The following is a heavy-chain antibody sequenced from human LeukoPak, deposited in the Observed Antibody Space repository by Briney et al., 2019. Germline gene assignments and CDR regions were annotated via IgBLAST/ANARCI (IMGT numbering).Heavy chain of an antibody. CDR1: GDSFDTYW. V-gene: IGHV5-51*01. J-gene: IGHJ4*02. D-gene: IGHD5-12*01. Sequence: GGSLKISCKLSGDSFDTYWIGWVRQMPGKGLEWMGLIYPGDSDTRYSPAFQGQVTMSVDKSTSTAYLQWSSLKASDIAIYYCARQGYSGNYREFFFDSWGQGTLVTLSS. CDR3: ARQGYSGNYREFFFDS. CDR2: IYPGDSDT.